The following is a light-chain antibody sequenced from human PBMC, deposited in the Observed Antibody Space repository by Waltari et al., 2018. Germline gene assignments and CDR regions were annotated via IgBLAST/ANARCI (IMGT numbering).Light chain of an antibody. CDR2: GAS. J-gene: IGKJ2*01. Sequence: EIVLTQSPGTLSLSPGERATLSCRASQSVSSSYLAWYQQKPGQAPRLLIYGASSRATGISDRFSGSGSGTDFTLTNSRLEPEDFAVYYCQQYGRSYTFGQGTKLEIK. CDR1: QSVSSSY. V-gene: IGKV3-20*01. CDR3: QQYGRSYT.